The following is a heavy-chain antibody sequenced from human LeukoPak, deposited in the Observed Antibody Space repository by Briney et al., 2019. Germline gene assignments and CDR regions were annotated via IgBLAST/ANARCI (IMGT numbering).Heavy chain of an antibody. D-gene: IGHD6-19*01. V-gene: IGHV3-23*01. CDR1: GFTFSSYG. CDR2: ISGSGGST. CDR3: AKVKSLGSGWGGEFDY. J-gene: IGHJ4*02. Sequence: GGSLRLSCAASGFTFSSYGMSWVRQAPGKGLEWVSAISGSGGSTYYADSVKGRFTISRDNSKNTLYLQMNSLRAEDTAVYYCAKVKSLGSGWGGEFDYWGQGTLVTVSS.